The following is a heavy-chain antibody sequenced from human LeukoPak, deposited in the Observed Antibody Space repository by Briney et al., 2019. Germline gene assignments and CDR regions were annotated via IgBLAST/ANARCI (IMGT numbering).Heavy chain of an antibody. V-gene: IGHV3-21*01. J-gene: IGHJ6*02. CDR1: GFTFSSYS. CDR2: ISSSSSYI. CDR3: ARGHYGMDV. Sequence: NPGGSLRLSCAASGFTFSSYSVNWARQAPGEGLEWVSSISSSSSYIYYADSMKRRFTISRDNAKNSLYLQNNSRTADETAVYYGARGHYGMDVWGQGTTVTVSS.